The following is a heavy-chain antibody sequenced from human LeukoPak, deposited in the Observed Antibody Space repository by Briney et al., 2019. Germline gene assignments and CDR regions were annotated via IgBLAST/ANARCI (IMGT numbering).Heavy chain of an antibody. J-gene: IGHJ6*04. CDR2: ISYDGSNK. CDR3: AKDKSPPYYYGMDV. V-gene: IGHV3-30*18. Sequence: PGRSLRLSCAASGFTFSSYGMHWVRQAPGKGLEWVAVISYDGSNKYYADSVKGRFTISRDNSKNTLYLQMNSLRAEDTAVYYCAKDKSPPYYYGMDVWGKGTTATVSS. CDR1: GFTFSSYG.